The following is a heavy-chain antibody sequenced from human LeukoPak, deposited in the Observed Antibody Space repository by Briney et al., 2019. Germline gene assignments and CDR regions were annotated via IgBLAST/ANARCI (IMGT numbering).Heavy chain of an antibody. V-gene: IGHV4-59*08. D-gene: IGHD3-3*01. CDR1: GGSISSYY. J-gene: IGHJ3*02. Sequence: SETLSLTCTVSGGSISSYYWSWIRQPAGKGLEWIGYIYYSGSTNYNPSLKSRVTISVDTSKNQFSLKLSSVTAADTAVYYCARQVYYDFWSGYYGAFDIWGQGTMVTVSS. CDR3: ARQVYYDFWSGYYGAFDI. CDR2: IYYSGST.